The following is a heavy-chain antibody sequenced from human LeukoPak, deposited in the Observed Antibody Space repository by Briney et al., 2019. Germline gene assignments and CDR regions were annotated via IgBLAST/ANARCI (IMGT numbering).Heavy chain of an antibody. CDR3: ARGGYSYGHY. V-gene: IGHV1-46*01. Sequence: GASVKVSCKASGYVYTSHWMHWVRQAPGQGLEWMGIINPSGGSTSYAQKFQGRVTMTRDTSTSTVYMELSSLRSEDTAVYYCARGGYSYGHYWGQGTLVTVSS. J-gene: IGHJ4*02. D-gene: IGHD5-18*01. CDR1: GYVYTSHW. CDR2: INPSGGST.